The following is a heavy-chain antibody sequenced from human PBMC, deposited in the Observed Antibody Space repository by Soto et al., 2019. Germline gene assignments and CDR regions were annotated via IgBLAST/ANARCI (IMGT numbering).Heavy chain of an antibody. Sequence: GGSLRLSCAASGFNFSSYGMHWVRQAPGKGLEWVAVISYDGSNKYYADSVKGRFTISRDNSKNTLYLQMNSLRAEDTAVYYCALNTEIVVVISSGFDYWGQGTLVTVSS. CDR2: ISYDGSNK. CDR1: GFNFSSYG. CDR3: ALNTEIVVVISSGFDY. V-gene: IGHV3-30*03. J-gene: IGHJ4*02. D-gene: IGHD3-22*01.